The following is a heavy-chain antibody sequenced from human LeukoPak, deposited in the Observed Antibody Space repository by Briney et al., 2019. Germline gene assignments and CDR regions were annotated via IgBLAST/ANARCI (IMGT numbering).Heavy chain of an antibody. J-gene: IGHJ6*02. Sequence: PSETLSLTCTVSGGSISSYYWSWIRQPPGKGLEWIGYIYYSGSTNYNPSLKSRVTILVDTSKNQFSLKLSSVTAADTAVYYCARWGDSAALYDFWSGYSGSHYYYYYGMDVWGQGTTVTVSS. CDR1: GGSISSYY. V-gene: IGHV4-59*08. CDR3: ARWGDSAALYDFWSGYSGSHYYYYYGMDV. CDR2: IYYSGST. D-gene: IGHD3-3*01.